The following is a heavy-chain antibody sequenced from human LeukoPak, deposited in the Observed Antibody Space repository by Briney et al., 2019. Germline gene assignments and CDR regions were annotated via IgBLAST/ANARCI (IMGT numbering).Heavy chain of an antibody. Sequence: KPSETLSLTCAVYGGSFSGYYWSWIRQPPGKGLEWIGEINHSGSTNYNPSLKSRVTISVDTSKNQFSLKLSSVTAADTAVYYCARDYSDSSGYIDYWGQGTLVTVSS. D-gene: IGHD3-22*01. CDR1: GGSFSGYY. J-gene: IGHJ4*02. CDR2: INHSGST. CDR3: ARDYSDSSGYIDY. V-gene: IGHV4-34*01.